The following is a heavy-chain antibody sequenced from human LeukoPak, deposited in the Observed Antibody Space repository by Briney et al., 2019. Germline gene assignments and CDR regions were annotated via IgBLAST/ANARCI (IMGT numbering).Heavy chain of an antibody. Sequence: GGSLRLSCTASGFTFGDYAVSWVRRAPGRGLEWVGLIRRRAFGETADYAASGKGRFTISRDDSKSIVYLQMNSLKTEDTAVYYCTREGAAAAYGMDVWGQGTTVTVSS. J-gene: IGHJ6*02. CDR3: TREGAAAAYGMDV. CDR2: IRRRAFGETA. V-gene: IGHV3-49*04. D-gene: IGHD6-13*01. CDR1: GFTFGDYA.